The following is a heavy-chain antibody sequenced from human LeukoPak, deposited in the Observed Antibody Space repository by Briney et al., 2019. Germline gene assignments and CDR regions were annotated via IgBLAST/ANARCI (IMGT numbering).Heavy chain of an antibody. CDR2: IYYSGST. V-gene: IGHV4-59*08. CDR3: ARHGTRITIFAQIYGMDV. D-gene: IGHD3-3*01. CDR1: GGSFSGYY. J-gene: IGHJ6*02. Sequence: SETLSLTCAVYGGSFSGYYWSWIRQPPGKGLEWIGYIYYSGSTNYNPSLKSRVTISVDTSKNQISLKLSSVTAADTAVYYCARHGTRITIFAQIYGMDVWGQGTTVTVSS.